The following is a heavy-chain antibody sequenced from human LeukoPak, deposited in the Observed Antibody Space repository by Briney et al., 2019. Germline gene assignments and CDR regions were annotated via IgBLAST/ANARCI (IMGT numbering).Heavy chain of an antibody. V-gene: IGHV3-48*04. CDR1: GSSFRIYS. CDR3: ARGGSGDYSLFEY. CDR2: VSSSSSSI. D-gene: IGHD3-3*01. Sequence: PGGSLRLSCAASGSSFRIYSMNWVRQAPGKGLEWVSFVSSSSSSIHYADSVKGRFTISRDNAKNSLYLQMNSLRAEDTAVYYCARGGSGDYSLFEYWGQGTLVTVSS. J-gene: IGHJ4*02.